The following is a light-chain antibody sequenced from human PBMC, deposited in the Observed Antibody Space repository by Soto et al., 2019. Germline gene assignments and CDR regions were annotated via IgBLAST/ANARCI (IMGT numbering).Light chain of an antibody. CDR3: QQAKSFPTT. V-gene: IGKV1-12*01. CDR2: DAS. CDR1: QGISNW. J-gene: IGKJ4*01. Sequence: DIQMTQSPSSVSASVGDRVTITCRASQGISNWLAWYQQKAGKAPNLLIFDASILQSGVPSRFSGSGSGTDFPLTIRRLQPEDFGTYYCQQAKSFPTTFGGGTKVEI.